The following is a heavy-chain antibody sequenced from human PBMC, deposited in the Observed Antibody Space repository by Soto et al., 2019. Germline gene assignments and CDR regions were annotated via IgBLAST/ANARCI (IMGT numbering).Heavy chain of an antibody. V-gene: IGHV1-18*01. CDR1: GYTFTSYG. CDR3: ARGGAAAGSDNWFDP. Sequence: GASVKVSCKASGYTFTSYGISWVRQAPGQGLEWMGWISAYNGNTNYAQKLQGRVTMTTDTSTSTAYMELRSLRSDDTAVYYCARGGAAAGSDNWFDPWGQGTRVTVAS. D-gene: IGHD6-13*01. CDR2: ISAYNGNT. J-gene: IGHJ5*02.